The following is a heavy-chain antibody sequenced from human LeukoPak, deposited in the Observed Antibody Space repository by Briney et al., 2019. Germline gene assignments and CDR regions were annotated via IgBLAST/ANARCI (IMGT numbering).Heavy chain of an antibody. CDR1: GLTFSRDV. Sequence: PGGSLRLSCAVSGLTFSRDVMSWIRQAPGKGLEWVSYISSSGSTIYYADSVKGRFTISRDNAKNSLYLQMNSLRAEDTAVYYCARLFTAAAGYLPLDPWGQGTLVTVSS. D-gene: IGHD6-13*01. J-gene: IGHJ5*02. V-gene: IGHV3-11*01. CDR2: ISSSGSTI. CDR3: ARLFTAAAGYLPLDP.